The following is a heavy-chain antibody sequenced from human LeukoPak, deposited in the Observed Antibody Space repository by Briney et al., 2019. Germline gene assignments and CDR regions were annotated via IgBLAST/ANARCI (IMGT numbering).Heavy chain of an antibody. CDR3: ANVRFLEKWYYFDY. D-gene: IGHD3-3*01. Sequence: GASVKVSCKASGYTFTSYGISWVRQAPGQGLEWMGWISAYNGNTNYAQKLQGRVTMTTDTSTSTAYMELRSLRSDDTAVYYCANVRFLEKWYYFDYWGQGTLVTVSS. CDR1: GYTFTSYG. V-gene: IGHV1-18*01. CDR2: ISAYNGNT. J-gene: IGHJ4*02.